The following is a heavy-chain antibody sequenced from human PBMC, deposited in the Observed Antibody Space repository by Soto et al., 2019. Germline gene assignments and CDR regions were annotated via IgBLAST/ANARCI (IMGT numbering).Heavy chain of an antibody. V-gene: IGHV3-48*02. D-gene: IGHD2-8*01. CDR2: ITSDSSTI. J-gene: IGHJ6*02. Sequence: EVQLVESGGGLVQPGGCLRLSCAASGFTFSRYSINWVRQAPGKGLEWFSYITSDSSTISYADSVKGRFTVSRDNAKNSLYLQMNSLRDEDTAVYYCARVGRGVYGMDVWGQGTSVTVSS. CDR3: ARVGRGVYGMDV. CDR1: GFTFSRYS.